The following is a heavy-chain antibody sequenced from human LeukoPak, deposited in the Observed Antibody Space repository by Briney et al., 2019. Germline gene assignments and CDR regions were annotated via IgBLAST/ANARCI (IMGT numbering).Heavy chain of an antibody. CDR2: ISYDGSNK. J-gene: IGHJ4*02. D-gene: IGHD3/OR15-3a*01. CDR3: VLDGSVTFDY. V-gene: IGHV3-30*03. Sequence: PGGSLRLSCAASGFTFGSYGMHWVRQAPGKGLEWVAVISYDGSNKYYADSVKGRFTISRDNSKNTLYLQMNSLRAEDTAVYYCVLDGSVTFDYWGQGTLVTVSS. CDR1: GFTFGSYG.